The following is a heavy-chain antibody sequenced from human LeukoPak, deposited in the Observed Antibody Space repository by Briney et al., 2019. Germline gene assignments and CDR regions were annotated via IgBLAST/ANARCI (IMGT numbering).Heavy chain of an antibody. V-gene: IGHV4-4*07. J-gene: IGHJ4*02. CDR2: IHATGST. CDR1: GGSISSYY. CDR3: ARGPRGGSGSYYFDY. Sequence: SETLSLTCTVSGGSISSYYWSWIRQPAGKGLEWIGRIHATGSTNYNPSLKSRVTMSEDTSKNQFSLKLSSVTAADTAVYYCARGPRGGSGSYYFDYWGQGTLVTVSS. D-gene: IGHD3-22*01.